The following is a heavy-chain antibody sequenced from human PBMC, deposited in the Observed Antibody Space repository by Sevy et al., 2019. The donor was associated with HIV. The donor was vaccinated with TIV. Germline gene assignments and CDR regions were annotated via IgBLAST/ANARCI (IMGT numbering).Heavy chain of an antibody. D-gene: IGHD6-13*01. J-gene: IGHJ4*02. CDR3: ARDFAAAGTYYFDY. CDR1: GFTFSNYA. CDR2: ISYDASNK. Sequence: GGSLRLSCAASGFTFSNYAMHWVRQAPGKGLEWVAVISYDASNKYYADSVKGRFTISRDNSKNTLYLKMNSLRAEDTAVYYCARDFAAAGTYYFDYWGQGTLVTVSS. V-gene: IGHV3-30-3*01.